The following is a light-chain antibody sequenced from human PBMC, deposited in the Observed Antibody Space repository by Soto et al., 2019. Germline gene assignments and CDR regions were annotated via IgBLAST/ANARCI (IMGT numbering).Light chain of an antibody. J-gene: IGKJ2*01. CDR1: QSIRNW. V-gene: IGKV1-5*03. CDR3: QQYDSYPYT. CDR2: KAS. Sequence: DIQITQSPSTLSASIGDRVTITCRASQSIRNWLAWYQQKPGKAPKLLIYKASNLESGVPSRFSGSGSGTEFTLTISSLQPDDFVTYYCQQYDSYPYTFGLGTKLEIK.